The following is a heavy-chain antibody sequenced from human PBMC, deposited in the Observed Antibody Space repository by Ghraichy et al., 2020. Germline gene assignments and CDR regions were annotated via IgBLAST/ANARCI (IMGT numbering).Heavy chain of an antibody. CDR2: IRSATTYT. J-gene: IGHJ3*02. CDR1: GFTFSDYY. V-gene: IGHV3-11*05. CDR3: ARVTGSNSFDI. D-gene: IGHD3-9*01. Sequence: GGSLRLSCAASGFTFSDYYMTWIRQAPGKGLEWVSYIRSATTYTNYADSVKGRFSISRDNAKNSLHLQMKSLRVEDTAVYYCARVTGSNSFDIWGQGTMVTVSS.